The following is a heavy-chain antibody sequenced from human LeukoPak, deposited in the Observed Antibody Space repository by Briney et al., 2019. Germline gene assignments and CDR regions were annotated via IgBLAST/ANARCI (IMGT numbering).Heavy chain of an antibody. J-gene: IGHJ4*02. D-gene: IGHD3-10*01. CDR3: ARGRRTSPGEGVDFDY. CDR2: IYHGGST. Sequence: PSETLSLTCTVSGGSISGSKYYWGWIRQPPGKGLEWIGEIYHGGSTHYNPSLKSRVTVSVDTSKNQFSLKLNSVTAADTAVYYCARGRRTSPGEGVDFDYWGQGTLVTVSS. CDR1: GGSISGSKYY. V-gene: IGHV4-39*07.